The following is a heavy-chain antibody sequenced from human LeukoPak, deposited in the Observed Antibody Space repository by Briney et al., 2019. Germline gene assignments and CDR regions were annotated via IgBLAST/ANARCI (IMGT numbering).Heavy chain of an antibody. D-gene: IGHD5-24*01. CDR2: IYYSGSI. CDR3: ARVRYNFGPNVDY. J-gene: IGHJ4*02. CDR1: GGSISSYY. V-gene: IGHV4-59*01. Sequence: PSETLSLTCTVSGGSISSYYWSWIRQSPGKGLECIGYIYYSGSINYNPSLKSRVTISVDTSNNQFSLNLSSVTAADTAVYYCARVRYNFGPNVDYWGQGTLVTVSS.